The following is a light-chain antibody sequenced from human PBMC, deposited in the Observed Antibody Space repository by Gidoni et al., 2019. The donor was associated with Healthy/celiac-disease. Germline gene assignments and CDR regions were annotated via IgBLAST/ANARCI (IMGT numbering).Light chain of an antibody. CDR1: QTVSVSY. CDR3: QQYGSSPFT. CDR2: GAS. V-gene: IGKV3-20*01. Sequence: IVLTQSPGTLSLSPGERATLSCRASQTVSVSYLAWYQQKPGQAPRLLIYGASSMATGIPDRFSGSGSGTDFTLTISRLEPEDFAVYYCQQYGSSPFTFGPGTKVDIK. J-gene: IGKJ3*01.